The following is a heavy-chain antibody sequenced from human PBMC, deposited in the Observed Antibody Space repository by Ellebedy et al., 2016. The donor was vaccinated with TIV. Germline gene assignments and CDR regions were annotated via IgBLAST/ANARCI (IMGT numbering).Heavy chain of an antibody. V-gene: IGHV4-39*01. J-gene: IGHJ6*02. CDR1: GGSLSSGDYY. CDR3: ARFRSGIVVAPAHYGMDV. Sequence: SETLSLTXTVSGGSLSSGDYYWAWIRQPPGKGLEWIGESNPSGSTNYNPSLKSRVTISVDTSKNQFSLRVSSVTAADTAVYYCARFRSGIVVAPAHYGMDVWGQGTTVTVSS. D-gene: IGHD2-2*01. CDR2: SNPSGST.